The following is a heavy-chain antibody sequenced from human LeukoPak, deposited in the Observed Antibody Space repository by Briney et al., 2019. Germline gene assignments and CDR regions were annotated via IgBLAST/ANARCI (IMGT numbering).Heavy chain of an antibody. J-gene: IGHJ4*02. CDR3: ARSVTSGSYYGLHY. CDR2: INPGGDYT. CDR1: GYTFTSYF. V-gene: IGHV1-46*01. D-gene: IGHD3-10*01. Sequence: AASVKVSCKASGYTFTSYFMHWVRQAPGQGLEWMGIINPGGDYTTYAQKFQGRVTMTRDTSTSTVYMELSRLRTEETAIYYCARSVTSGSYYGLHYWGQGTLVTVSS.